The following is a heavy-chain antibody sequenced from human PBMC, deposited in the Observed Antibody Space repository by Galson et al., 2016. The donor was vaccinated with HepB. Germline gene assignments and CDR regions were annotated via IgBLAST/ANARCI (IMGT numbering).Heavy chain of an antibody. CDR1: GYTFTGYY. Sequence: VKVSCKASGYTFTGYYMHWVRQAPGQGLEWMGWVNPRSGGTNFARKFQDSVTLTRDTSINTAYMDLSRLSSDDTAVYYCARGRAESSSWYGGIDFWGQGTLVTVSS. V-gene: IGHV1-2*02. CDR2: VNPRSGGT. J-gene: IGHJ4*02. CDR3: ARGRAESSSWYGGIDF. D-gene: IGHD6-13*01.